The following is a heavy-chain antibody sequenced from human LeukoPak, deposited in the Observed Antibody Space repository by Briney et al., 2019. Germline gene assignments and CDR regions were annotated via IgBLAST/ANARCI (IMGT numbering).Heavy chain of an antibody. V-gene: IGHV1-8*03. CDR1: GYTFTSYD. J-gene: IGHJ4*02. Sequence: GASVKVSYKASGYTFTSYDINWVRQATGQGLEWMGWMNPNSGNTGYAQKCQGRVTITRNTSISTAYMELSSLRSEDTAVYYCARTSYDFWSGYGVFFDYWGQGTLVTVSS. CDR3: ARTSYDFWSGYGVFFDY. CDR2: MNPNSGNT. D-gene: IGHD3-3*01.